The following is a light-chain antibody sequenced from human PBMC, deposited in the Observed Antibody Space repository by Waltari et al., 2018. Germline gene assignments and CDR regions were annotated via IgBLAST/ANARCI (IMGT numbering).Light chain of an antibody. Sequence: EVVLTHSPGNLSLSPGERATLSCRASQSFSSTFLSWYQHKPGRSPRLLIYATSSRATGIPDRFSGSGSGTDFTLTICRLEPEDVAVYYCHQYGSSTLTVGGGSKLEI. CDR1: QSFSSTF. CDR2: ATS. CDR3: HQYGSSTLT. J-gene: IGKJ4*01. V-gene: IGKV3-20*01.